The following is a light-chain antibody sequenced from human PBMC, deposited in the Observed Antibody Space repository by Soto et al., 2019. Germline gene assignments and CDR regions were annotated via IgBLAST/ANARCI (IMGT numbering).Light chain of an antibody. V-gene: IGKV1-5*01. CDR3: QQDDKYST. CDR2: DAS. CDR1: QTISVS. Sequence: IQMTQSPSTLSASVGDTVTITCRASQTISVSLAWYRQKPGKAPNLLLYDASTLQEGVPSRFSVRGSGTEFALTVTPLHTDYFATYYGQQDDKYSTFGNGTKV. J-gene: IGKJ1*01.